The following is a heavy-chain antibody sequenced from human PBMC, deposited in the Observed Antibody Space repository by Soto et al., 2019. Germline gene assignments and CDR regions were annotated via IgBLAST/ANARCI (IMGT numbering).Heavy chain of an antibody. CDR1: GYSFTRHD. Sequence: QVQLVQSGAEVKKPGASVKVSFKESGYSFTRHDINWVRQAPGQGLEWMVWINPSSGNTGYAQRFLGRITMTTDTSTSTSYMELSCLNSEDTAIYYCARECILFSGVIVFYGMDVWGQGTTVTVPS. V-gene: IGHV1-8*01. D-gene: IGHD3-3*01. J-gene: IGHJ6*02. CDR3: ARECILFSGVIVFYGMDV. CDR2: INPSSGNT.